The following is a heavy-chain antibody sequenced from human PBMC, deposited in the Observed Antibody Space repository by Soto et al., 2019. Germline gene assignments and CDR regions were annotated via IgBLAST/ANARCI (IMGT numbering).Heavy chain of an antibody. Sequence: QVQLVESGGGLVKPGGSLRLSCAASGFTFSDYYMSWIRQAPGKGLEWVSYISSSGSTIYYADSVKGRFTISRDNAKSSLYLQMNSLRAEDTAVYYCARDQWELLRSEYADVDYWGQGTLVTVSS. D-gene: IGHD1-26*01. CDR1: GFTFSDYY. V-gene: IGHV3-11*01. CDR2: ISSSGSTI. CDR3: ARDQWELLRSEYADVDY. J-gene: IGHJ4*02.